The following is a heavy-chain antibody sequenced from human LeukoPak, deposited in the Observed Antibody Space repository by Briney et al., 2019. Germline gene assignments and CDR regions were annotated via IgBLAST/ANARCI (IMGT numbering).Heavy chain of an antibody. CDR3: AKAGYDFWSGYEY. J-gene: IGHJ4*02. Sequence: GASLRLSCAASGLTSSSYAMSWVRQAPGKGLEWVSAISGSGGSTYYADSVKGRFTIPRDNSKNTLYLQMNSLRAEDTAVYYCAKAGYDFWSGYEYWGQGTLVTVSS. CDR2: ISGSGGST. CDR1: GLTSSSYA. V-gene: IGHV3-23*01. D-gene: IGHD3-3*01.